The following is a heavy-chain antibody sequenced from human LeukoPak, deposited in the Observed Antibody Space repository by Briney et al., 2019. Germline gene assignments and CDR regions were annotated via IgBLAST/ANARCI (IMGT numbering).Heavy chain of an antibody. J-gene: IGHJ4*02. D-gene: IGHD3-22*01. V-gene: IGHV1-69*13. CDR3: ARDSSRSVVITTSFDY. CDR1: GGTFSSYA. CDR2: IIPIFGTA. Sequence: VASVKVSCKASGGTFSSYAISWVRQAPGQGLEWMGGIIPIFGTANYAQKFQGRVTITADESTSTAYMELSSLRSEDTAVYYCARDSSRSVVITTSFDYWGQGTLVTVSS.